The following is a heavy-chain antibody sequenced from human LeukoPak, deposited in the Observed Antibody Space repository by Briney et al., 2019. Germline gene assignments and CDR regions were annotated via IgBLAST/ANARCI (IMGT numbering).Heavy chain of an antibody. J-gene: IGHJ4*02. CDR2: IIPILGIA. V-gene: IGHV1-69*04. CDR1: GGTFSSYA. Sequence: SVKVSCKASGGTFSSYAISWVRQAPGQGLEWMGRIIPILGIANYAQKFQGRVTITADKSTSTAYMELRSLRSDDTAVYYCASRDFWSGPHRDWGQGTLVTVSS. D-gene: IGHD3-3*01. CDR3: ASRDFWSGPHRD.